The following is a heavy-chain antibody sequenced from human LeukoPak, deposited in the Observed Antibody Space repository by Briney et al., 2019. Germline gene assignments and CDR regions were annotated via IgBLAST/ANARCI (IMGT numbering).Heavy chain of an antibody. Sequence: SETLSLTCTVSGGSISSYYWSWIRQPPGKGLEWIGYIYYSGSTKYNPSFKSRVTISVATSKNQISLKLISVTAADTAVYYCPTVVRDDILTGYYIDYWGQGTLVTVSS. CDR3: PTVVRDDILTGYYIDY. J-gene: IGHJ4*02. V-gene: IGHV4-59*01. D-gene: IGHD3-9*01. CDR2: IYYSGST. CDR1: GGSISSYY.